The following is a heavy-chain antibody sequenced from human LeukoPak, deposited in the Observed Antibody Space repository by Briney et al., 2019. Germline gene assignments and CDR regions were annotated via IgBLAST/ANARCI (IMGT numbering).Heavy chain of an antibody. V-gene: IGHV3-23*05. CDR3: AKVASYSWSEYGSGSFDS. J-gene: IGHJ4*02. Sequence: GGSLRLSCAASGFTFSTYAMSWVRQAPGKGLEWVSAITTSGSSTYYADSVKGRFAISRDNSKSTLYLQLNSLGADDTAVYFCAKVASYSWSEYGSGSFDSWGQGTLVTVSS. D-gene: IGHD3-10*01. CDR1: GFTFSTYA. CDR2: ITTSGSST.